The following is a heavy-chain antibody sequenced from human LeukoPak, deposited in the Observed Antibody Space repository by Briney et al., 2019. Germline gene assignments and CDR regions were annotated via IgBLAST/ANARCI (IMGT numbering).Heavy chain of an antibody. CDR1: GLTVSSYS. V-gene: IGHV3-48*02. CDR3: ARENYYDSSAYY. D-gene: IGHD3-22*01. CDR2: ISSSSSTI. Sequence: GGSLRLSCVASGLTVSSYSMNWVRQAPGKGLEWVSYISSSSSTIYYADSVKGRFTISRDNAKNSLDLQMNSLRDEDTAVYFCARENYYDSSAYYSGQGTLVTVSS. J-gene: IGHJ4*02.